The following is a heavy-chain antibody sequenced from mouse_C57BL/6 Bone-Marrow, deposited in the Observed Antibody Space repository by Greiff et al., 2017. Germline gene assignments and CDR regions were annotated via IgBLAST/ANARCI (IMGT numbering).Heavy chain of an antibody. CDR1: GYTFTDHT. D-gene: IGHD2-3*01. Sequence: QVQLQQSDAELVQPGASVKISCKVSGYTFTDHTIHWMKQRPEQGLDWIGYIYPRDGSTKYNEKFKGKATLTADKSSSTAYMQLNSLTSEDSAVYFCARRSLCDGYYGFFDYWGQGTTLTVSS. CDR2: IYPRDGST. CDR3: ARRSLCDGYYGFFDY. V-gene: IGHV1-78*01. J-gene: IGHJ2*01.